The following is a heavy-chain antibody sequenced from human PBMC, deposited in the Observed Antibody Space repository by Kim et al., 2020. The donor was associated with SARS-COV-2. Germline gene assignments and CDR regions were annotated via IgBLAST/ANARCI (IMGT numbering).Heavy chain of an antibody. D-gene: IGHD3-10*01. J-gene: IGHJ6*02. CDR3: ARASNTYYLPYSLDV. Sequence: GGSLRLSCAASGFTFDDYGMSWVRQAPGKGLEWVSGINWNGGSTGYADSVKGRFTISRDNAKNSLYLQMNSLRAEDTALYHCARASNTYYLPYSLDVWGQGTTVTVSS. V-gene: IGHV3-20*01. CDR2: INWNGGST. CDR1: GFTFDDYG.